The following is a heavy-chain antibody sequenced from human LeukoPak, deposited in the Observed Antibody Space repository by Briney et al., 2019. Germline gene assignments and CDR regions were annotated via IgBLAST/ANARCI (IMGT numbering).Heavy chain of an antibody. CDR1: GFTVINFA. CDR3: AKLAGRTNYYMDV. V-gene: IGHV3-23*01. Sequence: PGGSPRLSCAASGFTVINFAMTWVRQAPGKGLECVSVISASGGNTYYADSVKGRFTISRDNSRNTLYLQMNSLRAEDTAVYYCAKLAGRTNYYMDVWGKGTTVTVSS. J-gene: IGHJ6*03. D-gene: IGHD1/OR15-1a*01. CDR2: ISASGGNT.